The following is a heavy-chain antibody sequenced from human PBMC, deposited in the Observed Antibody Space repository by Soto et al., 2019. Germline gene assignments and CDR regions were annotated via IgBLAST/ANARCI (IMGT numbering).Heavy chain of an antibody. CDR3: ARAGQQLVLDWFDP. CDR2: IYYSGST. J-gene: IGHJ5*02. CDR1: GGSISSYY. D-gene: IGHD6-13*01. V-gene: IGHV4-59*01. Sequence: SETLSLTCAVSGGSISSYYWSLIRQPPGKGLEWIGYIYYSGSTNYNPSLKSRVTISVDTSKNQFSLKLSSVTAADTAVYYCARAGQQLVLDWFDPWGQGTLVTVSS.